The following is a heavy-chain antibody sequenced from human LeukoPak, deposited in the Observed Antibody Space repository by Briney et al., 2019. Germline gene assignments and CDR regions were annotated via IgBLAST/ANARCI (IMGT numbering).Heavy chain of an antibody. J-gene: IGHJ4*02. CDR2: INPSGGGT. D-gene: IGHD6-19*01. CDR1: GYTFTNYY. V-gene: IGHV1-46*01. CDR3: ARGPEYSSGWKSAYFDY. Sequence: ASVKVSCKTSGYTFTNYYMHWVRQAPGQGLEWIGIINPSGGGTSYAQKFQGRVTMTGDTSTSTVYMELSSLRSDDTAVYYCARGPEYSSGWKSAYFDYWGQGTLVTVSS.